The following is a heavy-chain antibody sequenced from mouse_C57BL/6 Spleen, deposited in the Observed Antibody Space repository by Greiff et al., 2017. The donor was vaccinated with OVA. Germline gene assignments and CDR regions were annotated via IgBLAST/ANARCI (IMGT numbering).Heavy chain of an antibody. Sequence: EVKLVESGPELVKPGASVKISCKASGYTFTDYYMNWVKQSHGKSLEWIGDINPNNGGTSYNQKFKGKATLTVDKSSSTAYMELRSLTSEDSAVYYCAREMASYFDYWGQGTTLTVSS. V-gene: IGHV1-26*01. CDR3: AREMASYFDY. CDR2: INPNNGGT. D-gene: IGHD2-3*01. CDR1: GYTFTDYY. J-gene: IGHJ2*01.